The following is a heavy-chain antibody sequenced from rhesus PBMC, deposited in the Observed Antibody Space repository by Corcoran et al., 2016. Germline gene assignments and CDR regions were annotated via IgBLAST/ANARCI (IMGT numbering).Heavy chain of an antibody. J-gene: IGHJ4*01. CDR1: GYTFTDYY. D-gene: IGHD6-37*01. V-gene: IGHV1-111*02. CDR2: IDPEDGET. CDR3: ATRGGWTYFDY. Sequence: EVQLVQSGAEMKKPGASVTISCKASGYTFTDYYLHWVRQAPGKGLEWMGRIDPEDGETIHAQKFQDRVTITADTSTDTAYMELSSLRSEDTAVYYCATRGGWTYFDYWGQGVLVTVSS.